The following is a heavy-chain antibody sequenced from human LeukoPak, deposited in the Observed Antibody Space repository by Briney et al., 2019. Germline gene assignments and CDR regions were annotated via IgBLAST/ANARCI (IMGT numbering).Heavy chain of an antibody. D-gene: IGHD2-15*01. J-gene: IGHJ4*02. CDR1: GFTFSSYA. CDR3: AKGVRPVLAATYFDY. CDR2: ISGSSGNT. V-gene: IGHV3-23*01. Sequence: GGSLRLSCAASGFTFSSYAMNWVRQARGKGLEWVSAISGSSGNTYYADSVKGRFTISRDNSKNTLYLQMNSLRAEDTAVCYCAKGVRPVLAATYFDYWGQGTLVTVS.